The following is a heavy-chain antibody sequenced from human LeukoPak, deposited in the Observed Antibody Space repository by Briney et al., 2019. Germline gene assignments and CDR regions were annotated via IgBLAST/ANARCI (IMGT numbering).Heavy chain of an antibody. V-gene: IGHV4-61*02. J-gene: IGHJ4*02. CDR2: IYTSGST. CDR1: GGSISSGSYY. D-gene: IGHD3-3*01. Sequence: SETLSLTCTVSGGSISSGSYYWSWIQQPAGKGLEWIGRIYTSGSTNYNPSLKRRVTISVDTSKNQFSLKLSSVTAADTAVYYCARQQPYDFWSGYPFDYWGQGALVTVSS. CDR3: ARQQPYDFWSGYPFDY.